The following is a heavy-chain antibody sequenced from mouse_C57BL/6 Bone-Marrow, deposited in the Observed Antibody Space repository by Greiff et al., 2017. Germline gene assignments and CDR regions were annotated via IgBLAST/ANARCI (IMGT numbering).Heavy chain of an antibody. V-gene: IGHV1-66*01. CDR1: GYSFTSYY. Sequence: QVQLKQSGPELVKPGASVKISCKASGYSFTSYYIHWVKQRPGQGLEWIGWIYPGSGNTKYNEKFKGKATLTADTSSSTAYMQLSSLTSEDSAVYYCARSKAITTVVGSYWYFDVWGTGTTVTVSS. CDR3: ARSKAITTVVGSYWYFDV. CDR2: IYPGSGNT. J-gene: IGHJ1*03. D-gene: IGHD1-1*01.